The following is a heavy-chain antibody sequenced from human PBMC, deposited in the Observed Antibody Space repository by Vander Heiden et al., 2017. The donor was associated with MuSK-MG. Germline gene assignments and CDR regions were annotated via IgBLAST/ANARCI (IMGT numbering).Heavy chain of an antibody. V-gene: IGHV3-9*01. J-gene: IGHJ6*02. CDR3: AKGAAGLDYYYGMDV. CDR2: SSWNGSSI. D-gene: IGHD2-15*01. Sequence: EVQLVESGGGSVQPGRSLRFSCAASGFTFDEYAVQWVRQAPGKGLEWVSGSSWNGSSIGYADSVKSRFTISRDNDKNSLYLQMNSLRAEDTALYYCAKGAAGLDYYYGMDVWGQGTTVTVSS. CDR1: GFTFDEYA.